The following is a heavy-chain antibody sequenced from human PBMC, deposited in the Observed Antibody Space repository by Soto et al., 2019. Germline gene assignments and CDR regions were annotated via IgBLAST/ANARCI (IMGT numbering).Heavy chain of an antibody. V-gene: IGHV1-69*06. Sequence: QMQLVQSGPEVQKPGSSVTVSCKASGGALSGYAITWVRQAPGQGLEWMGLIIPPFGAPTYAQKFQGRITITADKSTATVYLDLSILRSDDTGVYYCAGVPSDGAGWYGDSWGQGTLLPVSS. J-gene: IGHJ4*02. CDR3: AGVPSDGAGWYGDS. CDR1: GGALSGYA. CDR2: IIPPFGAP. D-gene: IGHD6-19*01.